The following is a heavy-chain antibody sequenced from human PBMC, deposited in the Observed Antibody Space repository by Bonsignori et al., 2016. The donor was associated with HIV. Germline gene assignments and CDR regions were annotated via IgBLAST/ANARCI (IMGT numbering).Heavy chain of an antibody. CDR3: ARGGSGSYYFASQYYLDY. D-gene: IGHD3-10*01. Sequence: WVRQAPGQGLEWLGWISRNNGNTEYAQKFQGRVTLTIDTSTATGYMELRSLRSDDAAMYYCARGGSGSYYFASQYYLDYWGQGTLVTVSS. CDR2: ISRNNGNT. V-gene: IGHV1-18*01. J-gene: IGHJ4*02.